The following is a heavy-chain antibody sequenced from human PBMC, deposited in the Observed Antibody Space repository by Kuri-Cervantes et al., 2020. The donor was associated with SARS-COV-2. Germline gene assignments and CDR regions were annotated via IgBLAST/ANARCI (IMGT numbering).Heavy chain of an antibody. D-gene: IGHD3-22*01. V-gene: IGHV3-48*01. J-gene: IGHJ6*03. CDR3: VAMIVVPYYYYYMDV. CDR1: GFTFSSYE. Sequence: GESLKISCAASGFTFSSYEMNWVRQAPGKGLEWVSYISSSSSTIYYADSVKGRFTISRDNAKNSLYLQMNSLRAEDTAVYYCVAMIVVPYYYYYMDVWGKGTTVTVSS. CDR2: ISSSSSTI.